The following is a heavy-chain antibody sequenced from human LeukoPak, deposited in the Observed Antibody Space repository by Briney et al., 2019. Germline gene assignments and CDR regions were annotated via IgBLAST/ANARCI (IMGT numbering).Heavy chain of an antibody. D-gene: IGHD1-1*01. V-gene: IGHV1-2*02. J-gene: IGHJ3*02. CDR3: ARGRQLDPDAFDI. Sequence: ASVKVSCKASGYTFTGYYMRWVRQAPGQGLEWMGWINPNSGGTNYAQKFQGRVTMTRDTSISTAYMELSRLRSDDTAVYYCARGRQLDPDAFDIWGQGTMVTVSS. CDR1: GYTFTGYY. CDR2: INPNSGGT.